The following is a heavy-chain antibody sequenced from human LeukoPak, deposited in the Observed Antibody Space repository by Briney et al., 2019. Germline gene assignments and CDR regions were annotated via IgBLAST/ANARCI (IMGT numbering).Heavy chain of an antibody. CDR3: AILLTDQGGY. V-gene: IGHV1-2*02. CDR2: INPNSGGT. CDR1: GYTFTDYY. D-gene: IGHD3-9*01. Sequence: ASVNVSCKTSGYTFTDYYMHWVRQAPGQGLEWMGWINPNSGGTKFAQKFQGRVTLTRDTSVSTAYMELSRLRSDDTAVYYCAILLTDQGGYWGLGSLVTVSS. J-gene: IGHJ4*02.